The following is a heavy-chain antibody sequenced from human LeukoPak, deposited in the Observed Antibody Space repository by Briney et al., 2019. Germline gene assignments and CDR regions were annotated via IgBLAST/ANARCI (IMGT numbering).Heavy chain of an antibody. V-gene: IGHV1-69*05. CDR1: GDTFNIYA. CDR3: ARGNYEDSSGYLCVLYYGMDV. Sequence: SVKVSCKASGDTFNIYAISWVRQAPGQGLEWMGGLIPIFGPAIYPQKFHGRVRITTDDSTSTAYMELSRLRSENTALYYCARGNYEDSSGYLCVLYYGMDVWGQGTTVTVSS. CDR2: LIPIFGPA. J-gene: IGHJ6*02. D-gene: IGHD3-22*01.